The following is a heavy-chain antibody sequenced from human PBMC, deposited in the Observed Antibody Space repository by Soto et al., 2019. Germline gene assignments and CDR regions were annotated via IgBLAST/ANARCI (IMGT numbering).Heavy chain of an antibody. D-gene: IGHD3-3*01. CDR1: GFTVSSNY. J-gene: IGHJ5*02. Sequence: LRLSCAASGFTVSSNYMSWVRQAPGKGLEWVSVIYSGGSTYYADSVKGRFTISRDNSKNTLYLQMSSLRAEDTAVYYCARDLTIFGVVTGWFDPWGQGTLVTVSS. CDR3: ARDLTIFGVVTGWFDP. V-gene: IGHV3-53*01. CDR2: IYSGGST.